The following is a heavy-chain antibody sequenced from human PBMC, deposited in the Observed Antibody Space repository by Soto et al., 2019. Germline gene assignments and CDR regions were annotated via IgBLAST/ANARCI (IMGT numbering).Heavy chain of an antibody. CDR1: GFTFSSYA. V-gene: IGHV3-23*01. CDR2: ISGSGGST. J-gene: IGHJ6*03. CDR3: AKDTAIPSYYYYYMDV. Sequence: GGSLRLSCAASGFTFSSYAMSWVRQAPGKGLEWVSAISGSGGSTYYADSVKGRFTISRDNSKNTLYLQMNSLRAEDTAVYYCAKDTAIPSYYYYYMDVWGKGTTVTVSS.